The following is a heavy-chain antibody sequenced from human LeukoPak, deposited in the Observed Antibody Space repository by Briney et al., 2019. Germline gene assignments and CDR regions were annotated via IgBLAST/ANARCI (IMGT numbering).Heavy chain of an antibody. V-gene: IGHV3-23*01. Sequence: GGSLRLSCAASGFTFDNYRMSWVRQAPGKGLEWVSTVNADGGNTYYADSVKGRFTISRDNSKSTLILQMNSLRVEDTALYYCTKRVKYGGAWDHFADWGQGTLVTVSS. J-gene: IGHJ4*02. CDR3: TKRVKYGGAWDHFAD. CDR2: VNADGGNT. CDR1: GFTFDNYR. D-gene: IGHD1-26*01.